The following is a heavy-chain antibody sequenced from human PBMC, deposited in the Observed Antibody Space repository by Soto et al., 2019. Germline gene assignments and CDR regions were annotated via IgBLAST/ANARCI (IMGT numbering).Heavy chain of an antibody. CDR2: IYYSGST. V-gene: IGHV4-59*08. D-gene: IGHD6-19*01. CDR1: GGSISSYY. CDR3: ARRGGAVADSPGGSFDL. J-gene: IGHJ2*01. Sequence: QVQLQESGPGLVKPSETLSLTCTVSGGSISSYYWSWIRQPPGKGLEWIGYIYYSGSTNYNPSLKSRVTISVDTSKNQFSLKLSSVTAADTAVYYCARRGGAVADSPGGSFDLWGRGTLVTVSS.